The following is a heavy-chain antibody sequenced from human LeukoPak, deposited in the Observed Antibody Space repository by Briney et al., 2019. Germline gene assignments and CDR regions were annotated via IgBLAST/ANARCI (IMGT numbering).Heavy chain of an antibody. CDR1: GGSISSYY. Sequence: SETLSLTCTVSGGSISSYYWSWIRQPPGKGLEWIGYIYYTGSTNYNPSLKSRLTISVDTSKNQFSLKLRSVTAADTAVYYCARELNGYSFDPWGQGTLVTVSS. J-gene: IGHJ5*02. CDR2: IYYTGST. CDR3: ARELNGYSFDP. D-gene: IGHD2-15*01. V-gene: IGHV4-59*08.